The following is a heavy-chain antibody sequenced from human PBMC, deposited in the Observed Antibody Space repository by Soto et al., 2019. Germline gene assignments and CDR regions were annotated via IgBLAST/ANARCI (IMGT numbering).Heavy chain of an antibody. V-gene: IGHV4-59*08. D-gene: IGHD2-15*01. CDR1: GGSISSYY. J-gene: IGHJ4*02. CDR3: ASRYGGNLDY. Sequence: QVQLQESGPGLVKPSETLSLTCTVSGGSISSYYWSWIRQPPGKGLEWIGYIYYSGSTNYNPSLKSRVTISVDTSKNPFSPKLSSVTAAATAVYYCASRYGGNLDYWGQGTVVTVSS. CDR2: IYYSGST.